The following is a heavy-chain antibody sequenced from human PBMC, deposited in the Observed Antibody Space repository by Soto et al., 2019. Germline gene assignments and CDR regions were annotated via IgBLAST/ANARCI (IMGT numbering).Heavy chain of an antibody. Sequence: QVQLVESGGGGVQPGRSLRLSCATSGFTFSSFVMHWVRQAPGKGLEWVAVIYHDGSNKYYADSVKGRFTISRDNSKSTLYLPTNSLRAEDTAVYYCASRVGAVDYWGQGTLVTVSS. V-gene: IGHV3-33*01. CDR2: IYHDGSNK. CDR3: ASRVGAVDY. CDR1: GFTFSSFV. J-gene: IGHJ4*02. D-gene: IGHD3-16*01.